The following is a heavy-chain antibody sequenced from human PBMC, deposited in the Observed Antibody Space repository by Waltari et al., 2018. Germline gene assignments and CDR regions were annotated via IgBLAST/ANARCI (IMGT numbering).Heavy chain of an antibody. CDR1: GCSISSSY. J-gene: IGHJ3*02. CDR3: ARAPSIAARPDAFDI. V-gene: IGHV4-59*01. Sequence: QVQLQESGPGLVKPSATLSLPCTVSGCSISSSYCRWIRQPPGKGLEWIGYISYSGSTNYNPSLKSRVTISVDTSKNQFSLKLSSVTAADTAVYYCARAPSIAARPDAFDIWGQGTMVTVSS. D-gene: IGHD6-6*01. CDR2: ISYSGST.